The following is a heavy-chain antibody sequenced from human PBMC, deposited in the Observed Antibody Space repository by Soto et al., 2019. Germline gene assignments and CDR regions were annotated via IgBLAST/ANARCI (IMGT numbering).Heavy chain of an antibody. V-gene: IGHV4-59*01. J-gene: IGHJ4*02. CDR1: GGSISSYY. D-gene: IGHD2-2*02. CDR3: ARARGGYCTSTGCYTRDYFDY. CDR2: IDYSGST. Sequence: PSETLSLTCIVSGGSISSYYWNWIRQPPGKGLEWIGYIDYSGSTEYNPSTKSRVTMSVDTSKNQLSLKLSSVTAADTAVYYCARARGGYCTSTGCYTRDYFDYWGQGTLVTVSS.